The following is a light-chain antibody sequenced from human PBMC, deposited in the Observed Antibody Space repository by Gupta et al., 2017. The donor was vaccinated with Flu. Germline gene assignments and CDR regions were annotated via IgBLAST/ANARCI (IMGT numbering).Light chain of an antibody. V-gene: IGLV2-23*01. CDR1: SSDVGSYNL. Sequence: QSALTQPASVSGSPGQSITISCTGTSSDVGSYNLVSWYQQHPGKAPKLMIYEGSKRPSGVSNRFSGSKSGNTASLTISGLQAEDEADYYCCSYAGSSILVFGGGTKLPVL. J-gene: IGLJ2*01. CDR3: CSYAGSSILV. CDR2: EGS.